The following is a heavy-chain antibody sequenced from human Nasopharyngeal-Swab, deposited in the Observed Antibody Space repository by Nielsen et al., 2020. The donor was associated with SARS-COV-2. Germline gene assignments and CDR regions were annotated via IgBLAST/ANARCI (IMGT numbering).Heavy chain of an antibody. J-gene: IGHJ4*02. V-gene: IGHV1-58*01. CDR3: AATVAGMGSYGD. Sequence: WVRQAPGQRLEWIGWIVVGSGNTNHAQKFQERVTITRDMSTSTAYMELSSLRSEDTAVYYCAATVAGMGSYGDWGQGTLVTVSS. CDR2: IVVGSGNT. D-gene: IGHD6-19*01.